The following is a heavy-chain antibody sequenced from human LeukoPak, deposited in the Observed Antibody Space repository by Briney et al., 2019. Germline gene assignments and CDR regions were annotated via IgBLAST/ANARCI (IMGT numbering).Heavy chain of an antibody. Sequence: ASVKVSCKASGYTFTSFDINWVRQAPGQGLEWMGWINPNSGGTNYAQKFQGRITMTRDTSINTAYMELSRLNSGDTAVYYCARAPYLHNDLDYWGQGTLVTVSS. J-gene: IGHJ4*02. D-gene: IGHD1-14*01. CDR3: ARAPYLHNDLDY. V-gene: IGHV1-2*02. CDR2: INPNSGGT. CDR1: GYTFTSFD.